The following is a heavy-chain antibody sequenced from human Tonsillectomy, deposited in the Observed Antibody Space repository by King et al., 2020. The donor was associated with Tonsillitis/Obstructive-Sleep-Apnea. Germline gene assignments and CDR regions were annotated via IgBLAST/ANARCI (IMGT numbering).Heavy chain of an antibody. D-gene: IGHD2-2*01. CDR2: IWYDGSNK. V-gene: IGHV3-33*01. CDR1: GFTFSSYG. J-gene: IGHJ6*03. CDR3: ARGSDIVVVRGYYMDV. Sequence: VQLVESGGGVVQPGRSLRLPCAASGFTFSSYGMHWVRQAPGKGLEWVAVIWYDGSNKYYADSVKGRFTISRDNSKNTLYLQMNSLRAEDTAVYYCARGSDIVVVRGYYMDVWGKGTTVTVSS.